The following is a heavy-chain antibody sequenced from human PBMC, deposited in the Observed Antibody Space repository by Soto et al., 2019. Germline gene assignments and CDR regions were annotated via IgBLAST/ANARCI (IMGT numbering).Heavy chain of an antibody. D-gene: IGHD3-22*01. CDR3: ARDWSRYSYYSDAFDI. CDR1: GYTFTSYG. CDR2: ISAYNGNT. V-gene: IGHV1-18*01. J-gene: IGHJ3*02. Sequence: QVQLVQSGAEVKKPGASVKVSCKPSGYTFTSYGISWVRQAPGQGLEWMGWISAYNGNTNYAQKLQGRVTMTTDTSTSTAYMELRSLRSDDTAVYYCARDWSRYSYYSDAFDIWGQGTMVTVSS.